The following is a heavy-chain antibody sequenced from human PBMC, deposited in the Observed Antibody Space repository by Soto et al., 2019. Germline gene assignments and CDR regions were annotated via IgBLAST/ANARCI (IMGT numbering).Heavy chain of an antibody. CDR3: AGDLSSSWAPYYYYGMDV. CDR1: GYTFTSYY. D-gene: IGHD6-13*01. J-gene: IGHJ6*02. V-gene: IGHV1-46*01. Sequence: ASVKVSCKASGYTFTSYYMHWVRQAPGQGLEWMGIMNPSGGSTSYAQKFQGRLTMTRDTSTSTVYMKLSILRSEDTAVYYCAGDLSSSWAPYYYYGMDVWGQGTTVTVSS. CDR2: MNPSGGST.